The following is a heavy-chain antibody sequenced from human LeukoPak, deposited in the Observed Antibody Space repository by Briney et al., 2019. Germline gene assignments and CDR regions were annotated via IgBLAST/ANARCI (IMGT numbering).Heavy chain of an antibody. CDR3: ASGFRLTTIVVVSADAFDI. CDR1: GFTFDDYA. J-gene: IGHJ3*02. Sequence: GGSLRLSCAASGFTFDDYAMHWVRQAPGKGLEWVSGISWNSGSIGYADSVKGRFTISRDNAKKSVYLQMNSLRGEDTAVYYCASGFRLTTIVVVSADAFDIWGQGTMVTVSS. V-gene: IGHV3-9*01. CDR2: ISWNSGSI. D-gene: IGHD3-22*01.